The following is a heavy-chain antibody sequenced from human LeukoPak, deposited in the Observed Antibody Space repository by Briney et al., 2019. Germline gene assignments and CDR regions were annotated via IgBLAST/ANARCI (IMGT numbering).Heavy chain of an antibody. Sequence: GGSLRLSCAASGFTFSNFWMAWVRQVPGKGPEWVADIKLDGSATYYLDSVRGRFTISRDNAKNSLYLQMSSLRDDDTAVYYCTRDRGWQQFDYWGQGTLVTVSS. J-gene: IGHJ4*02. V-gene: IGHV3-7*01. CDR2: IKLDGSAT. CDR3: TRDRGWQQFDY. CDR1: GFTFSNFW. D-gene: IGHD5-24*01.